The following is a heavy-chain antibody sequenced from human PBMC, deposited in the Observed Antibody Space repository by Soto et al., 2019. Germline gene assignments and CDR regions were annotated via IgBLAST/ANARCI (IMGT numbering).Heavy chain of an antibody. Sequence: EVTLVESGGGLVQPGGSLRLSCAASGFTFSTSWIYWVRQAPGKGLVWVSRINSDGGSIIYGDSVKGRFTISRDNAKNTVYLQMDSLRAEDTALYYCVRALRCVGGENCFSPFDYWSQGTLVTVSS. CDR1: GFTFSTSW. D-gene: IGHD2-15*01. CDR3: VRALRCVGGENCFSPFDY. V-gene: IGHV3-74*01. CDR2: INSDGGSI. J-gene: IGHJ4*02.